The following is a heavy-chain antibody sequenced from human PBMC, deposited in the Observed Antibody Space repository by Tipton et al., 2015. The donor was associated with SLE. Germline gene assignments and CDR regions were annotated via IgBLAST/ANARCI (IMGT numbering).Heavy chain of an antibody. CDR1: GFTFSSYW. CDR3: AREAYSGSYFDY. J-gene: IGHJ4*02. Sequence: QLVQSGGGLVQPGGSLRLSCAASGFTFSSYWMSWVRQAPGKGLEWVAKIKQDGREKYYVDSVKGRFTISRDNAKNSLYLQMNSLRAEDTAVYYCAREAYSGSYFDYWGQGTLVTVSS. D-gene: IGHD1-26*01. CDR2: IKQDGREK. V-gene: IGHV3-7*01.